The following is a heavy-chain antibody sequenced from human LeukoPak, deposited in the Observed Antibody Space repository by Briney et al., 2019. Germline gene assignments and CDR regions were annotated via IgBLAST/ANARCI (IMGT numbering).Heavy chain of an antibody. Sequence: MTSETLSLTCTVSGGSISSSSYYWGWIRQPPGKGLEWIGSIYYSGSTYYNPSLKSRVTISVDTSKNQFSLKLSSVTAADTAVYYCARLRRYSYDSSGYWYFDLWGRGTLVTVSS. J-gene: IGHJ2*01. CDR3: ARLRRYSYDSSGYWYFDL. CDR2: IYYSGST. V-gene: IGHV4-39*01. D-gene: IGHD3-22*01. CDR1: GGSISSSSYY.